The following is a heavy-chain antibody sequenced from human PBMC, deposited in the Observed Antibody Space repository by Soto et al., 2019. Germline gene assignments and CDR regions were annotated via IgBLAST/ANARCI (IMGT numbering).Heavy chain of an antibody. CDR2: ISYDGSNK. V-gene: IGHV3-30*18. D-gene: IGHD2-15*01. J-gene: IGHJ4*02. CDR3: AKETYSGPLDY. CDR1: AFTFSSYG. Sequence: QVQLVESGGGVVQPGRSLRLSCAASAFTFSSYGRHWVRQAPGKGLGGVAVISYDGSNKDYADSVTGRFTISRDNSKNSLYLQMNSLRAEDTAVYYCAKETYSGPLDYWGQGTLVTVSS.